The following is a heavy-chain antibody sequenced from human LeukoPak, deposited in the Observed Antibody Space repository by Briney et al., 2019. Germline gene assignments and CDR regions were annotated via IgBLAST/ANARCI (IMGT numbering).Heavy chain of an antibody. D-gene: IGHD2-15*01. J-gene: IGHJ4*02. CDR3: AKCSGGSCYSCIDY. Sequence: GGSLRLSCAASGFTFSNFAMNWVRQAPGKGLQWVSGISGSGGTTYYADSVKGRFTISRDNSKNTLYLQMNSLRAEDTALYYCAKCSGGSCYSCIDYWGQGTLVTVSS. CDR1: GFTFSNFA. V-gene: IGHV3-23*01. CDR2: ISGSGGTT.